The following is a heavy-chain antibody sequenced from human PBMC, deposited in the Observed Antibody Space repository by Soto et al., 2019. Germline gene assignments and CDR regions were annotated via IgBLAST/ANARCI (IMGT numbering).Heavy chain of an antibody. J-gene: IGHJ4*02. V-gene: IGHV3-53*04. Sequence: GGSLRLSCAASGFTVSSNYMSWVRQAPGKGLEWVSVIYSGGSTYYADSVKGRFTISRHNSKNTLYLQMNSLRAEDTAVYYCASGGVIALDGTYYSDYWGKGTLFTVP. CDR1: GFTVSSNY. CDR2: IYSGGST. D-gene: IGHD6-19*01. CDR3: ASGGVIALDGTYYSDY.